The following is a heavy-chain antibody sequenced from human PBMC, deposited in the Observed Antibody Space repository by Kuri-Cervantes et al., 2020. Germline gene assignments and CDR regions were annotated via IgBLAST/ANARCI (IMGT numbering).Heavy chain of an antibody. D-gene: IGHD3-9*01. CDR3: ARANLPYFDWLFSDAFDI. CDR1: GFTFSSYS. Sequence: GESLKISCAASGFTFSSYSMNWARQAPGKGLEWVSYISSSSSTIYYADSVKGRFTISRDNSKNTLYLQMNSLRAEDTAVYYCARANLPYFDWLFSDAFDIWGQGTTVTVSS. V-gene: IGHV3-48*01. CDR2: ISSSSSTI. J-gene: IGHJ3*02.